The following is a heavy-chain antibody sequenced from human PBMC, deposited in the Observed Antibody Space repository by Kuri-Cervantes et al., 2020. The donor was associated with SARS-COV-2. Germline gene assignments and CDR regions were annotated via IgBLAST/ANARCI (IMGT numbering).Heavy chain of an antibody. J-gene: IGHJ3*02. CDR3: ARSTPFRRLVVISQGGAFDI. D-gene: IGHD3-22*01. CDR2: ISYDGLNK. Sequence: LSLTCAASGFTFNSYGMHWVRQAPGKGLEWVALISYDGLNKYYAGSVKGRFTISRDNSKNTLYLQMDSLRAEDTAVYYCARSTPFRRLVVISQGGAFDIWGQGTMVTVSS. V-gene: IGHV3-30*03. CDR1: GFTFNSYG.